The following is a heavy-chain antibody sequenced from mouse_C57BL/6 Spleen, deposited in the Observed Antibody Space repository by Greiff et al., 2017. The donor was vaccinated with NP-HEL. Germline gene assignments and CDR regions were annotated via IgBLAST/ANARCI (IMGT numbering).Heavy chain of an antibody. CDR2: IYPGSGST. Sequence: QVQLQQPGAELVKPGASVKMSCKASGYTFTSYWLTWVKPRPGQGLEWIGDIYPGSGSTNYNEKFKSKATLTVDTSSSTAYMQLSSLTSEDSAVYYCARSLLPFDYWGQGTTLTVSS. CDR1: GYTFTSYW. V-gene: IGHV1-55*01. J-gene: IGHJ2*01. D-gene: IGHD6-1*01. CDR3: ARSLLPFDY.